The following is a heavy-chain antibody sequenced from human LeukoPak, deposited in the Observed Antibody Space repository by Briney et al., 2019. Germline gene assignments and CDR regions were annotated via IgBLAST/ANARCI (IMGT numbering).Heavy chain of an antibody. V-gene: IGHV4-39*02. CDR2: ISSSGNT. CDR3: ARETSAYSGFAFDY. CDR1: GDSIISGGYY. D-gene: IGHD5-12*01. J-gene: IGHJ4*02. Sequence: SETLSLTCAVSGDSIISGGYYWGWVRQPPGKGLEWIGSISSSGNTYYNPSLKSRVTISADTSMNHFSLKLSSVTAADTAVYYCARETSAYSGFAFDYWGQGTLVTVSS.